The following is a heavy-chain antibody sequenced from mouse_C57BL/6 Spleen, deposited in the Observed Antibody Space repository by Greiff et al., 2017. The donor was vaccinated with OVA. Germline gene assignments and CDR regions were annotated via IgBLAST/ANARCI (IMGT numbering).Heavy chain of an antibody. CDR1: GYTFTSYW. CDR3: ARRGLGGFAY. V-gene: IGHV1-61*01. J-gene: IGHJ3*01. Sequence: QVQLQQPGAELVRPGSSVKLSCKASGYTFTSYWMDWVKPRPGQGLEWIGNIYPSDSETHYNQKFKDKATLTVDKSSSTAYMQLSSLTSEDSAVYYCARRGLGGFAYWGQGTLVTVSA. CDR2: IYPSDSET. D-gene: IGHD2-4*01.